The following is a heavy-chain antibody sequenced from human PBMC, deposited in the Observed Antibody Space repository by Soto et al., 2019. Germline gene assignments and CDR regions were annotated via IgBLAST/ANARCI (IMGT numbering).Heavy chain of an antibody. CDR1: GITFSSTG. CDR3: AADAHRDDFWSSYPYYYYSMDV. J-gene: IGHJ6*02. CDR2: IVVVTGRP. V-gene: IGHV1-58*01. D-gene: IGHD3-3*01. Sequence: SVKVSCKASGITFSSTGVNWWRQARGQRLEGIGRIVVVTGRPTYAQNAHERIPITRDVSTNTAYLELSGRRAEDTAIYYCAADAHRDDFWSSYPYYYYSMDVWGQGTPVTVSS.